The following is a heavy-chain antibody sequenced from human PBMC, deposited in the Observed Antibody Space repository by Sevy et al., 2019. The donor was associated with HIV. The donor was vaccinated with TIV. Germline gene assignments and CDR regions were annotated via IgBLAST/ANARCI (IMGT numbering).Heavy chain of an antibody. CDR2: IGVRGDT. V-gene: IGHV3-13*01. Sequence: GESLKISCAASGFTFNKYDMHWVRQPTGKGLEWLSGIGVRGDTHYPGAVKGRFTISRENAKNPLYLQMDDLRAGDTAVYYCATEGTGEQRAGFDFWGQGTLVTVSS. J-gene: IGHJ4*02. CDR3: ATEGTGEQRAGFDF. CDR1: GFTFNKYD. D-gene: IGHD7-27*01.